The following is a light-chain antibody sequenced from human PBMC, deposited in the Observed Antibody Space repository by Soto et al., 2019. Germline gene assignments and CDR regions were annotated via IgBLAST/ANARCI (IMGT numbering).Light chain of an antibody. V-gene: IGKV3-20*01. Sequence: EIVLTQSPGTLSLSPGERATLSCRASHSVSSTYLAWYQQKPGQAPRLLIYGASSRATGIPDRFSGSGSGTDFTLTISRLEPEDFAVYYGQQYGSSPPWTFGQGTKVEIK. CDR1: HSVSSTY. CDR2: GAS. CDR3: QQYGSSPPWT. J-gene: IGKJ1*01.